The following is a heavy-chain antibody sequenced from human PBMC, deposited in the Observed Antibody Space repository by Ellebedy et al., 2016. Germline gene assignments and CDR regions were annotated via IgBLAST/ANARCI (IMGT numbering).Heavy chain of an antibody. Sequence: GGSLRLSCTASGFTFGDYAMSWFRQAPGKGLEWVGFIRSKAYGGTTEYAASVKGRFTISRDDSKSIAYLQMNSLKTEYTAVYYCTRGRTTVTTISAYWGQGTLVTVSS. CDR1: GFTFGDYA. V-gene: IGHV3-49*03. CDR2: IRSKAYGGTT. CDR3: TRGRTTVTTISAY. D-gene: IGHD4-17*01. J-gene: IGHJ4*02.